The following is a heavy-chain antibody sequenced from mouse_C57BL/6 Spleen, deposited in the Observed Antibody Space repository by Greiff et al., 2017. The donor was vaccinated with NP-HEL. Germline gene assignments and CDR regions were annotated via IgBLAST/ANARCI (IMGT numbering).Heavy chain of an antibody. V-gene: IGHV3-6*01. J-gene: IGHJ4*01. CDR3: ARAIYYDYYAMDY. D-gene: IGHD2-1*01. Sequence: ESGPGLVKPSQSLSLTCSVTGYSITSGYYWNWIRQFPGNKLEWMGYISYDGSNNYNPSLKNRISITRDTSKNQFFLKLNSVTTEDTATYYCARAIYYDYYAMDYWGQGTSVTVSS. CDR1: GYSITSGYY. CDR2: ISYDGSN.